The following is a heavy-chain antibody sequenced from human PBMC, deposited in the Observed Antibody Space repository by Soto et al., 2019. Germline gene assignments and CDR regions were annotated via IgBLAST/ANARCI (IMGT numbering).Heavy chain of an antibody. Sequence: WGSLGIGCASSVFTFSNAWMSWVRQAPGKGLELVGRIKSKTDGGTTDYAAPVKGRFTISRDDSKNTLYLQMNSLKTEDTAVYYCNTNSYFDYWGQGTMVTVSS. J-gene: IGHJ4*02. CDR3: NTNSYFDY. CDR1: VFTFSNAW. V-gene: IGHV3-15*01. CDR2: IKSKTDGGTT.